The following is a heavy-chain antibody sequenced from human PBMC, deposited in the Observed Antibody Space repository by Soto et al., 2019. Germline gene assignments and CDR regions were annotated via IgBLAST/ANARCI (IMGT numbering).Heavy chain of an antibody. CDR2: INPNSGGT. CDR1: GYTFTCYY. V-gene: IGHV1-2*04. Sequence: ASVKVPCKASGYTFTCYYMHWVRQAPGQGREWMGWINPNSGGTNYAQKFQGCVTMTRDTSISTAYMELSRLRSDDTAVYYCARARFGGKVTTFAYLQNWGKCTLSPGAS. CDR3: ARARFGGKVTTFAYLQN. J-gene: IGHJ1*01. D-gene: IGHD3-16*01.